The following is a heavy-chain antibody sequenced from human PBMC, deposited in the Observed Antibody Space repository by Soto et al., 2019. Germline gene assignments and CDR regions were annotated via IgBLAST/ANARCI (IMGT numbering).Heavy chain of an antibody. D-gene: IGHD2-15*01. CDR3: ARAGSAPYYYCGMDV. J-gene: IGHJ6*02. CDR1: GYTFSTSG. Sequence: QVQLVQSGAEVRKPGASVKVSFKASGYTFSTSGMSWLRQAPGQGLEWMGWISTYNGDTNDAPKFQDRVTMTSDTSTSTVYMELRSMRSDDTDVYYCARAGSAPYYYCGMDVWGQGTRVTVSS. CDR2: ISTYNGDT. V-gene: IGHV1-18*01.